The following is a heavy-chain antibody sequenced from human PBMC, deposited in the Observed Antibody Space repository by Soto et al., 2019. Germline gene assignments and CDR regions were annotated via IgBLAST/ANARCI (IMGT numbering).Heavy chain of an antibody. CDR3: AKAAPIFGVVIILYFDY. Sequence: PGESLKISCKGSVYSFTSYAMSWVRQAPGKGLEWVSAISGSGGSTYYADSVKGRFTISRDNSKNTLYLQMNSLRAEDTAVYYCAKAAPIFGVVIILYFDYWGQGTLVTVSS. V-gene: IGHV3-23*01. CDR2: ISGSGGST. D-gene: IGHD3-3*01. CDR1: VYSFTSYA. J-gene: IGHJ4*02.